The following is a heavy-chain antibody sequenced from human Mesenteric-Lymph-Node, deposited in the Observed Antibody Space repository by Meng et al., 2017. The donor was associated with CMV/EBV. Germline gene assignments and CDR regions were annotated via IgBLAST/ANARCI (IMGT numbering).Heavy chain of an antibody. CDR2: INPYNGNT. V-gene: IGHV1-2*02. CDR3: ARGYYDASGYPPDY. D-gene: IGHD3-22*01. Sequence: ASGYILTGYYMHWVRQAPGQGLEWMGWINPYNGNTNFVQRFQGRVTMTTDTSISTAYMELSSLRSDDTALYYCARGYYDASGYPPDYWGQGTLVTVSS. CDR1: GYILTGYY. J-gene: IGHJ4*02.